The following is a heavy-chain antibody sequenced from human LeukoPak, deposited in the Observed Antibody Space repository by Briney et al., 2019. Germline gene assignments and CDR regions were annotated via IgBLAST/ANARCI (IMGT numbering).Heavy chain of an antibody. V-gene: IGHV3-30*02. J-gene: IGHJ5*02. CDR1: GFTFSSYG. CDR3: AKDISRSWIGGRNWFDP. D-gene: IGHD6-13*01. Sequence: GGSLRLSCAASGFTFSSYGMHWVRQAPGKGLEWVAFIRYDGSNKYYADSVKGRFTISRDNSKNTLYLQMNSLRAEDTAVYYCAKDISRSWIGGRNWFDPWGQGTLVTVSS. CDR2: IRYDGSNK.